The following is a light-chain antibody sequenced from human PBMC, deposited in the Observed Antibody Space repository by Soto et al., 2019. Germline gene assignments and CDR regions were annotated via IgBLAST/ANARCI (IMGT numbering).Light chain of an antibody. J-gene: IGLJ2*01. Sequence: QSALTQPASVSGSPGQSITISCTGTSSDVGGYNYVSWYQQHPGKAPKLMIYDVSNRPSGVSNRFSGSKSGNTASLTISGLQAEDEADYYCSSYTSSSTLLTVVSGGGTKVTVL. CDR1: SSDVGGYNY. CDR2: DVS. V-gene: IGLV2-14*01. CDR3: SSYTSSSTLLTVV.